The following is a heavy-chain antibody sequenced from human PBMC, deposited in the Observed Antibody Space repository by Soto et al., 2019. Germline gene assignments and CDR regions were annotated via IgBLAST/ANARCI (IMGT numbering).Heavy chain of an antibody. Sequence: GGSLRLSCAASGFTFSSYSMNWVRQAPGKGLEWVSSISSSSSYIYYEDSVKGRFTISRDNAKNSLYLQMNSLRAEDTAVYYCARDSSIAVAVYNWFDPWGQGTLVTVSS. CDR2: ISSSSSYI. CDR1: GFTFSSYS. J-gene: IGHJ5*02. CDR3: ARDSSIAVAVYNWFDP. V-gene: IGHV3-21*01. D-gene: IGHD6-19*01.